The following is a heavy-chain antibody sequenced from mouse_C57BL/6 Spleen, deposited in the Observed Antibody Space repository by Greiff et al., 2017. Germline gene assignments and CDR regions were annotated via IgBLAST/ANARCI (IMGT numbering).Heavy chain of an antibody. V-gene: IGHV1-80*01. CDR2: IYPGDGDT. CDR3: ARGGELPGYFDY. Sequence: VQLQQSGAELVKPGASVKISCKASGYAFSSYWLNWVKQRPGKGLEWIGQIYPGDGDTNYNGKFKGKATLTADNSSSTAYMQLSSLTSEDPAVYCGARGGELPGYFDYWGQGTTLTVAS. CDR1: GYAFSSYW. D-gene: IGHD1-1*02. J-gene: IGHJ2*01.